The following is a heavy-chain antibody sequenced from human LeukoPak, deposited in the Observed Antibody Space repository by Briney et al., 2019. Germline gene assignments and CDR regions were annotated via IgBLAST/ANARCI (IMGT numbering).Heavy chain of an antibody. CDR1: GFTFSSYG. D-gene: IGHD3-16*01. V-gene: IGHV3-30*02. Sequence: GGSLRLSCAASGFTFSSYGMHWVRQAPGKGLEWVAFIRYDGSNKYYADSVKGRFTISRDNSKNTLYLQMNSLRAEDTAVYYCARDGASVYGMDVWGQGTTVTVSS. J-gene: IGHJ6*02. CDR2: IRYDGSNK. CDR3: ARDGASVYGMDV.